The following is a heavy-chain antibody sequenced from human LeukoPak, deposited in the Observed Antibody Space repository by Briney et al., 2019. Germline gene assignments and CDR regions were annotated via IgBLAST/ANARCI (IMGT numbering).Heavy chain of an antibody. Sequence: GRSLRLPCAASGFTFSSYGMHWVRQAPGKGLEWVAVIWYDGSNKYYADSVKGRFTISRDNSKNTLYLQMNSLRAEDTAVYYCARVESGSYPVGAFDIWGQGTMVTVSS. CDR3: ARVESGSYPVGAFDI. V-gene: IGHV3-33*01. J-gene: IGHJ3*02. D-gene: IGHD1-26*01. CDR2: IWYDGSNK. CDR1: GFTFSSYG.